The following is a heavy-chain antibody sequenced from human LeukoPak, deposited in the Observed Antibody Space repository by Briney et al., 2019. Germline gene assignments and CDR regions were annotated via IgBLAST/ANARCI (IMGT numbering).Heavy chain of an antibody. Sequence: GGSLRLSCAASGFTFSSYGMHWVRQAPGKGLEWVAFIRYDGSNKYYADSVKGRFTISRDNSKNTLYLQMNSLRAGDTAVYYCAKSGWWSSSWYPPAADYWGQGTLVTVSS. J-gene: IGHJ4*02. CDR1: GFTFSSYG. CDR2: IRYDGSNK. V-gene: IGHV3-30*02. D-gene: IGHD6-13*01. CDR3: AKSGWWSSSWYPPAADY.